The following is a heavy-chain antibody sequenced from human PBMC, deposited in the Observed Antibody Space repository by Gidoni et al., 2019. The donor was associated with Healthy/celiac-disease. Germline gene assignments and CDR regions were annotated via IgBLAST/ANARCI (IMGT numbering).Heavy chain of an antibody. D-gene: IGHD6-13*01. CDR1: GFTFDDYA. CDR3: AKGIAAAGSLGMDV. Sequence: EVQLVESGGGLVQPGRSLRPSCAASGFTFDDYAMHWVRQAPGKGLEWVSGISWNSGSIGYADSVKGRFTISRDNAKNSLYLQMNSLRAEDTALYYCAKGIAAAGSLGMDVWGKGTTVTVSS. CDR2: ISWNSGSI. V-gene: IGHV3-9*01. J-gene: IGHJ6*04.